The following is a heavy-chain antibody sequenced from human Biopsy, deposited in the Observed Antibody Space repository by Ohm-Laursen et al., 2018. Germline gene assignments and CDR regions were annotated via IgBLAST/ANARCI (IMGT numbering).Heavy chain of an antibody. CDR3: ARDRDRRGWFDP. Sequence: GTLSLTCTVSGGSLSSYSWSWIRQPAGKGLEWIGQIYTSGITNYNPSLKSRVTMSVDTSKNKFSLRVSSVTAADTAVYYCARDRDRRGWFDPWGQGTLITVSS. V-gene: IGHV4-4*07. CDR1: GGSLSSYS. J-gene: IGHJ5*02. CDR2: IYTSGIT. D-gene: IGHD1-14*01.